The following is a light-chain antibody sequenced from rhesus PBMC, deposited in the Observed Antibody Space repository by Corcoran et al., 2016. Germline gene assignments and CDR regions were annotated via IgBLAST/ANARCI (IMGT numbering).Light chain of an antibody. V-gene: IGKV1-69*01. Sequence: DIQMTQSPSSLSASVGDRVTITCRASQGISNWLAWYQQKPGKASKLLIYRASNLETRVPSRFSGSGSGTEFTLTISSLQPEDIATYYCQQHDNSPYSFGQGTKVEIK. CDR1: QGISNW. J-gene: IGKJ2*01. CDR3: QQHDNSPYS. CDR2: RAS.